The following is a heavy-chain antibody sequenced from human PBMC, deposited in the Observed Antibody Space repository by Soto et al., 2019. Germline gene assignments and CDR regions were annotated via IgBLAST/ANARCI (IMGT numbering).Heavy chain of an antibody. V-gene: IGHV1-58*01. CDR1: GFTFTSSA. J-gene: IGHJ6*02. Sequence: SVKVSCKASGFTFTSSAVQWVRQARGQRLEWIGWIVVGSGNTNYAQKFQERVTITRDMSTSTAYMELSSLRSEDTAVYYCAAEDSSSWYYYYGMDVWGQGTTVTVSS. CDR2: IVVGSGNT. D-gene: IGHD6-6*01. CDR3: AAEDSSSWYYYYGMDV.